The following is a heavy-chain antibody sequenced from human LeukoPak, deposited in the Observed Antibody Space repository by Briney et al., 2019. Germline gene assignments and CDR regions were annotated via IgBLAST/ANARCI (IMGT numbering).Heavy chain of an antibody. CDR2: IYHSGNT. J-gene: IGHJ5*02. Sequence: SETLSLTCTVSGYSISNGYYWAWIRQPPGKGLEWIGNIYHSGNTYYNPSLKSRVTISVDTSKNQFSLNLNSVTAADTAVYYCARAYSSSWYFNWFDPWGQGTLVTVSS. V-gene: IGHV4-38-2*02. D-gene: IGHD6-13*01. CDR3: ARAYSSSWYFNWFDP. CDR1: GYSISNGYY.